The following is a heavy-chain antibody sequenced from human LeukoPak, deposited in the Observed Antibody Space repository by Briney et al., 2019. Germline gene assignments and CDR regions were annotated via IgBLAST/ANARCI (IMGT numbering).Heavy chain of an antibody. J-gene: IGHJ4*02. CDR1: GGSISSTGYY. Sequence: SETQSLTCTVSGGSISSTGYYWGWIRQPPGKGLEWIGSMYYTGGTYYNPSLKSRVTISVDTSKNQVSLKLSSVTAADTAVYYCATRSGNRGSLDYWGQGTLVTVSS. V-gene: IGHV4-39*01. CDR3: ATRSGNRGSLDY. CDR2: MYYTGGT. D-gene: IGHD3-3*01.